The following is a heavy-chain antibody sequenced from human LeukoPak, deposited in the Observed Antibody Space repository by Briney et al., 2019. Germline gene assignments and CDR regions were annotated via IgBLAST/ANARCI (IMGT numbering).Heavy chain of an antibody. Sequence: PGGSLRLSCAASGFTFSNYAMHWVRQAPGKGLEWVAVIPYDGSNYYYADSVKGRFTISRDNSKNTLFLQMNSLRTEDTAVYYCARDNYCSGGSCYETLKYYFYYMDVWGKGTTVTVSS. CDR3: ARDNYCSGGSCYETLKYYFYYMDV. CDR1: GFTFSNYA. V-gene: IGHV3-30*04. CDR2: IPYDGSNY. D-gene: IGHD2-15*01. J-gene: IGHJ6*03.